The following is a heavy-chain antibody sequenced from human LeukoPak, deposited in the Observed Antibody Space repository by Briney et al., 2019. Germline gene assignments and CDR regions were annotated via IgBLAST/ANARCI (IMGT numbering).Heavy chain of an antibody. CDR3: GRGGNGIDI. Sequence: GGSLRLSCAAAGFTFSHYLMHWVRQAPGKGLVWVSRINSDESNTNSYADSVKGRFIISRDNAKNTLYLQMNSLRAEDTAVYFCGRGGNGIDIWGQGTTVIVSS. J-gene: IGHJ3*02. CDR1: GFTFSHYL. CDR2: INSDESNT. D-gene: IGHD2-8*01. V-gene: IGHV3-74*01.